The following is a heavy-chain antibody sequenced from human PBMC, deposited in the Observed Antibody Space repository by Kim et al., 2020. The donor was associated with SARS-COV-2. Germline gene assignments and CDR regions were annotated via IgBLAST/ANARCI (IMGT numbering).Heavy chain of an antibody. Sequence: ADSVQGRFTISRDNSKNTLYLQMNSLRAEDTAVYYCARDRGAYYYYGMDVWGQGTTVTVSS. CDR3: ARDRGAYYYYGMDV. D-gene: IGHD3-10*01. J-gene: IGHJ6*02. V-gene: IGHV3-66*01.